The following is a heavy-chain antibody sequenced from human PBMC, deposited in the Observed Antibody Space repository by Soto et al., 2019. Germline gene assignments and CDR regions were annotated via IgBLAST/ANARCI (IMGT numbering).Heavy chain of an antibody. Sequence: EVQLVESGGGLVQPGGSLRISCAASGFTFTNYRIHWVRQAPAKGLVLVSRVTSDGSGTEYVDSVKGRFTISRDNDKNTLYLQMNSLRAGDTAVDYCARADDSGSGKYYQGGAFDPWGQGTMVTVSS. CDR1: GFTFTNYR. J-gene: IGHJ3*01. D-gene: IGHD3-10*01. CDR2: VTSDGSGT. CDR3: ARADDSGSGKYYQGGAFDP. V-gene: IGHV3-74*01.